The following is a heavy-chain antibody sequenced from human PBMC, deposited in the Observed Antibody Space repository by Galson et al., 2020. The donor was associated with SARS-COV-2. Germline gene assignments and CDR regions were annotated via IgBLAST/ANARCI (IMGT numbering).Heavy chain of an antibody. Sequence: GGSLRLSCVASGFTFSSYWMSWVRQAPGKGLEWLANIKQDGSEKYYVDSLKGRFTISRDNAKRSLYLQINSLRAEDTAVYYCASGIYGYWCQGTLVTVAS. CDR1: GFTFSSYW. V-gene: IGHV3-7*01. CDR3: ASGIYGY. J-gene: IGHJ4*02. D-gene: IGHD1-26*01. CDR2: IKQDGSEK.